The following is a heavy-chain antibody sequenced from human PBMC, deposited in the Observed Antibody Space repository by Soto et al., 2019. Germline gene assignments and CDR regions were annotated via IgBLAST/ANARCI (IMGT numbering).Heavy chain of an antibody. CDR3: ARLQAAAGDNDLTFDY. CDR1: GYSFTSYW. D-gene: IGHD6-13*01. Sequence: EVQLVQSGAEVKKPGESLRISCKGSGYSFTSYWISWVRQMPGKGLEWMGRIDHSDSYTNYSPSFQGYVTISADKSISTAYLQGSSLKASDTAMYYCARLQAAAGDNDLTFDYWGQGTLVTVSS. CDR2: IDHSDSYT. J-gene: IGHJ4*02. V-gene: IGHV5-10-1*01.